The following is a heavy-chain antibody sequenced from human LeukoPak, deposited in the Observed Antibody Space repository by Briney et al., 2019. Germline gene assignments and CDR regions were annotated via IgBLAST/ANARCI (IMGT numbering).Heavy chain of an antibody. CDR3: ARVDTAMVL. D-gene: IGHD5-18*01. Sequence: GGSLRLSCAASGFTFSSYAMSWVRQAPGKGLQWVSFISGGGGTTYYADSVKGRFTISRDNSKNTLYLQMNSLRAEDTAVYYCARVDTAMVLWGQGTLVTVSS. V-gene: IGHV3-23*01. J-gene: IGHJ4*02. CDR1: GFTFSSYA. CDR2: ISGGGGTT.